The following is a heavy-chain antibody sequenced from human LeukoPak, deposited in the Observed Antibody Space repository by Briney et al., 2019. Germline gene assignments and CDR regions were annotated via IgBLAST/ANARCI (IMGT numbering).Heavy chain of an antibody. J-gene: IGHJ4*02. CDR1: GFTFSSYW. V-gene: IGHV3-7*01. D-gene: IGHD3-10*01. Sequence: PGGSLRLSCAASGFTFSSYWMSWVRQAPGKGLEWVANIKQDGSEKYYVDSVKGRFTISRDNAKNSLYLQMNSLRAEDTAVYYCARDSLWFGELLADYWGQGTLVTVSS. CDR3: ARDSLWFGELLADY. CDR2: IKQDGSEK.